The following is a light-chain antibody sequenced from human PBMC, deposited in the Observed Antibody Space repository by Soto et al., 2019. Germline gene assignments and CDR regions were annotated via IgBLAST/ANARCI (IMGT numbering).Light chain of an antibody. CDR1: QSLSSN. CDR2: GAS. Sequence: EIVITQSPATLSVSPGERATLSCRASQSLSSNLAWYQQKPGQAPRLLIYGASTRATGIPTRFGGSGSGTEFTLTISSLQSEDFAVYYCQVDNSWPPELFGQGTKLEIK. CDR3: QVDNSWPPEL. J-gene: IGKJ2*01. V-gene: IGKV3-15*01.